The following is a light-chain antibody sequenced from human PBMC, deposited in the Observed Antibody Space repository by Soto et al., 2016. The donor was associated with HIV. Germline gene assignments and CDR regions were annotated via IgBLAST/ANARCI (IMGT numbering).Light chain of an antibody. CDR3: QQTDSFPFT. J-gene: IGKJ3*01. CDR1: QGIRND. CDR2: AAS. V-gene: IGKV1-17*01. Sequence: DIQMTQSPSSLSASVGDRVTITCRASQGIRNDLGWYQQKPGKAPKRLIHAASTLESGVPSRFSGSGSGGTGTDFTLTIDSLQPEDFATYYCQQTDSFPFTFGPGTKVNV.